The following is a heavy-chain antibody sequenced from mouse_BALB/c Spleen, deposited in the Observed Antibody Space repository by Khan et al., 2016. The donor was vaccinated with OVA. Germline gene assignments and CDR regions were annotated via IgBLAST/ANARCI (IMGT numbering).Heavy chain of an antibody. D-gene: IGHD2-3*01. CDR3: AXPAYDGYYDY. CDR1: GYTFTDYA. CDR2: ISTYSGNT. Sequence: QVQLQQSGPELVRPGVSVKISCKGSGYTFTDYAMHWVKQSHAKSLEWIGLISTYSGNTNYNQKFKGKATMTVDKSSSTAYMELARLTSEDSAIYYCAXPAYDGYYDYWGQGTTLTVSS. J-gene: IGHJ2*01. V-gene: IGHV1S137*01.